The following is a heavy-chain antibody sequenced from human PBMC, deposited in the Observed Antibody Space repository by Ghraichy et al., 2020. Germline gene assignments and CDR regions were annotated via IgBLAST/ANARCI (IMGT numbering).Heavy chain of an antibody. J-gene: IGHJ4*02. CDR1: GGSISSSSYY. Sequence: SQTLSLTCTVSGGSISSSSYYWGWIRQPPGKGLEWIGSIYYSGSTYYNPSLKSRVTISVDTSKNQFSLKLSSVTAADTAVYYCARVYYCGGDCYYFDYWGQGTLVTVSS. CDR2: IYYSGST. V-gene: IGHV4-39*07. D-gene: IGHD2-21*01. CDR3: ARVYYCGGDCYYFDY.